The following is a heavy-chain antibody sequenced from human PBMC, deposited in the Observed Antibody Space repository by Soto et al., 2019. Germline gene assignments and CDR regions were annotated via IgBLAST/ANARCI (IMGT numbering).Heavy chain of an antibody. CDR2: ISGSGGSK. CDR1: GFTFSSYA. Sequence: GGSLRLSCAASGFTFSSYAMSWVRQAPGKGLEWVSAISGSGGSKYYADAVKGRFTISRDNSKNTLYLQMNSLRAEDTAVYYCAKSSIGSSGAFDIWGQGTMVTVSS. V-gene: IGHV3-23*01. CDR3: AKSSIGSSGAFDI. D-gene: IGHD2-2*01. J-gene: IGHJ3*02.